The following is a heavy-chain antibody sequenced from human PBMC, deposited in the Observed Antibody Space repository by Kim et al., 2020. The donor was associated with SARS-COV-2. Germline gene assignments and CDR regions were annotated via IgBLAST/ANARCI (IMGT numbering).Heavy chain of an antibody. V-gene: IGHV4-59*13. D-gene: IGHD3-16*01. CDR1: GGSISSYY. Sequence: SETLSLTCTVSGGSISSYYWSWIRQPPGKGLEWIGYIYYSGSTNYNPSLKSRVTISVDTSKNQFSLKLSSVTAADTAVYYCARGEGGRWLPQMRYWGQGTLVTVSS. J-gene: IGHJ4*02. CDR2: IYYSGST. CDR3: ARGEGGRWLPQMRY.